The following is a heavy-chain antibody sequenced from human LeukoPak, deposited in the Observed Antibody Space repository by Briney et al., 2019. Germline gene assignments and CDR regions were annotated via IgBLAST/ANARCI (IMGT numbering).Heavy chain of an antibody. V-gene: IGHV1-69*13. Sequence: ASVKVSCKASGGTFSSYAISWVRQAPGQGLGWMGGIIPIFGTANYAQKFQGRVTITADESTSTAYMELCSLRSEDTAVYYCARDPSTTGLVPHYYYYMDVWGKGTTVTVSS. CDR1: GGTFSSYA. CDR3: ARDPSTTGLVPHYYYYMDV. CDR2: IIPIFGTA. D-gene: IGHD1-1*01. J-gene: IGHJ6*03.